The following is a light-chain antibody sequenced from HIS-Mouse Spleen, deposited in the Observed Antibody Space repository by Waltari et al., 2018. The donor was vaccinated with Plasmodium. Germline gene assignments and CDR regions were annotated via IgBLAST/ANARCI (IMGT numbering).Light chain of an antibody. Sequence: SYELTQPPSVSVSPGQTPRITCPGYALPTKYAYWYQQKSGQAPVLVIYEDSKRPSGIPERFSGSSSGTMATLTISGAQVEDEADYYCYSTDSSGNHRVFGGGTKLTVL. CDR2: EDS. CDR3: YSTDSSGNHRV. V-gene: IGLV3-10*01. CDR1: ALPTKY. J-gene: IGLJ3*02.